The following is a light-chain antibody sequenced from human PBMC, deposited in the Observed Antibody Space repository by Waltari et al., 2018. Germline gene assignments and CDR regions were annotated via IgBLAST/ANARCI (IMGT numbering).Light chain of an antibody. CDR1: QGISNY. CDR3: QQLNSYQWT. Sequence: IHLTQSPSSLSASVGNRVTITCRASQGISNYLAWYQQKPGKAPKLLIYAACPLQSGVPTRCSGSGSATDFPLTISSLQPEDFATYYCQQLNSYQWTFGQGTKVEIK. J-gene: IGKJ1*01. V-gene: IGKV1-9*01. CDR2: AAC.